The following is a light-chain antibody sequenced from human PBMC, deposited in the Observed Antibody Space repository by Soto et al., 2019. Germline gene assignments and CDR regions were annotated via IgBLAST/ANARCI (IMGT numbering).Light chain of an antibody. J-gene: IGKJ1*01. Sequence: EIVLTQSPGTLSLSPGDRATPSCRASQSVSSNYLAWYQQKPGQAPRLLIYGASSRATGIPDRFSGSRSGTDFTLTISRLEPEDFAVYYCRLYGSSSPWTFGQGTKVEIK. V-gene: IGKV3-20*01. CDR2: GAS. CDR1: QSVSSNY. CDR3: RLYGSSSPWT.